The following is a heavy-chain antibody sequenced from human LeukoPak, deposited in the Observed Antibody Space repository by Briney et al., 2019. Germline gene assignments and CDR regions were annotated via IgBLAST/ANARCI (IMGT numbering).Heavy chain of an antibody. CDR2: ISGSGGST. CDR3: AILVVPAAIQSPYFDY. D-gene: IGHD2-2*01. Sequence: PGGSLRLSCAASGFTFSSYAMSWVRQAPGKGLEWVSAISGSGGSTYYADSVEGRFTISRDNSKNTLYLQMNSLRAEDTAVYYCAILVVPAAIQSPYFDYWGQGTLVTVSS. V-gene: IGHV3-23*01. CDR1: GFTFSSYA. J-gene: IGHJ4*02.